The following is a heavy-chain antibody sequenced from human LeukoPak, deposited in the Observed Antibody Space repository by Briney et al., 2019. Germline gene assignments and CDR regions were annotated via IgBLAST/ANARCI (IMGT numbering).Heavy chain of an antibody. CDR2: ISSSSSYR. J-gene: IGHJ4*02. D-gene: IGHD3-3*01. V-gene: IGHV3-21*01. CDR3: ARDPSEGAYYDFWSGYPIFDY. CDR1: GFTFSSYS. Sequence: PGGSLRLSCAASGFTFSSYSMNWVRQAPGKGLEWVSSISSSSSYRYYADSVKGRFTISRDNAKNSLYLQMNSLRAEDTAVYYCARDPSEGAYYDFWSGYPIFDYWGQGTLVTVSS.